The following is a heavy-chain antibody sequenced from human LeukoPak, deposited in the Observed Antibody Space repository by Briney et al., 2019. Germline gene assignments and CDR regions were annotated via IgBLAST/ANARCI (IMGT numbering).Heavy chain of an antibody. CDR3: ARGGRYCSSTSCYTRPFDY. D-gene: IGHD2-2*02. V-gene: IGHV3-48*01. CDR1: GFSFSSYS. Sequence: GRSLRLSCAASGFSFSSYSMSWVRQAPGEGLGWVLYISSISSTIYYTDSVKGRFTTSRDNAKNSLYLQMNSLRAEDTAVYYCARGGRYCSSTSCYTRPFDYWGQGTLVTVSS. CDR2: ISSISSTI. J-gene: IGHJ4*02.